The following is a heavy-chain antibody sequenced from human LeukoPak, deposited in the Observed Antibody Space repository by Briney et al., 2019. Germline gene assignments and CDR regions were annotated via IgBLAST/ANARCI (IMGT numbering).Heavy chain of an antibody. D-gene: IGHD6-13*01. CDR1: GFTFSSYG. CDR3: AEDGTYSSSWYPR. Sequence: GRSLRLSCAASGFTFSSYGIHWVRQAPGKGLEWVPVIWYDGSNKYYADSVKGRFTISRDNSKNTLYLQLNSLRDEDTAVYYCAEDGTYSSSWYPRWGQGTLVTVSS. CDR2: IWYDGSNK. V-gene: IGHV3-33*06. J-gene: IGHJ4*02.